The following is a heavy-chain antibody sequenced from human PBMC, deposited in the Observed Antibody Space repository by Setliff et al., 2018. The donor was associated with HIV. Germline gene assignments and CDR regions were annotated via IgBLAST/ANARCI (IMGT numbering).Heavy chain of an antibody. V-gene: IGHV4-34*01. CDR2: INHSGST. CDR3: ARARRAGSGPKYFQH. CDR1: GGSFNGYY. D-gene: IGHD2-15*01. J-gene: IGHJ1*01. Sequence: SETLSLTCAVYGGSFNGYYWSWIRQPPGKGLEWIGEINHSGSTNYNPSLKSRVTMSMDKSKNQFSLRLSSVTAADTAVYYCARARRAGSGPKYFQHWGQGTLVTVSS.